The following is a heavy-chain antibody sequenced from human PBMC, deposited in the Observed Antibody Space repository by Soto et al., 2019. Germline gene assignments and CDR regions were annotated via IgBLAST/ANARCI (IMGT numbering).Heavy chain of an antibody. V-gene: IGHV3-74*01. D-gene: IGHD1-7*01. CDR3: ARGAKNYYYFDY. J-gene: IGHJ4*02. CDR2: IYTDGSRA. CDR1: GFTFRSHW. Sequence: EVQLVESGGGLVQPGGSLRLSCEASGFTFRSHWMLWVRQAPGKGLVWVSRIYTDGSRADYAVSVKGRFTISRDNAKNTVYLQVNSLGAEDTAVYYCARGAKNYYYFDYWGQGTLVTVSS.